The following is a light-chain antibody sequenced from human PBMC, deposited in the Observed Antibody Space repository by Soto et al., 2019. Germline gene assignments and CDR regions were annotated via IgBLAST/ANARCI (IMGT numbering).Light chain of an antibody. CDR1: QSVSGSY. CDR3: QQYASSPRT. CDR2: DAS. Sequence: EIMLTQSPGTLSLSPGDRATLSCRASQSVSGSYLAWYQQQPGQAPRLLIYDASSRATGIADRFSGSGSGTDFTLTISRLEPEDFEVYYCQQYASSPRTFGQRTKVEIK. J-gene: IGKJ1*01. V-gene: IGKV3-20*01.